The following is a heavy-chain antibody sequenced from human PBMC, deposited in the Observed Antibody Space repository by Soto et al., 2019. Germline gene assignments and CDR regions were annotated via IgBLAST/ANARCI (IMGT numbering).Heavy chain of an antibody. Sequence: ASVKVSCKASRYTFTGCYMHCVRQTPGQGLEWMGWINPNSGGTNYAQKFQGRVTMTRDTSISTAYMELCRLRSDDTAVYYCARGRDYDYVWGSYRSHPYFDYWGQGTLVTVSS. CDR3: ARGRDYDYVWGSYRSHPYFDY. D-gene: IGHD3-16*02. V-gene: IGHV1-2*02. CDR2: INPNSGGT. CDR1: RYTFTGCY. J-gene: IGHJ4*02.